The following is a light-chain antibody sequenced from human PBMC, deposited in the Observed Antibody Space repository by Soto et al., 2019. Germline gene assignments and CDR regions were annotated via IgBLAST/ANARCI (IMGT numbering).Light chain of an antibody. J-gene: IGKJ1*01. CDR1: HSMSRW. Sequence: DIQMTQSPSTLSVSVGDRVTNTCRASHSMSRWVAWYQQKPGKAPELLIYEASSLKSGVPSRFGGSGSGTEFTLTISSLQPDDLASYYCQQYNIYPWTFGQGTKVEIK. CDR2: EAS. CDR3: QQYNIYPWT. V-gene: IGKV1-5*03.